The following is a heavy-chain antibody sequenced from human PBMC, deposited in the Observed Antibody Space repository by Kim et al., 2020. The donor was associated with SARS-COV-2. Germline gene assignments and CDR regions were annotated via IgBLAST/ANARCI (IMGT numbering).Heavy chain of an antibody. CDR2: ISSSSSTI. V-gene: IGHV3-48*01. J-gene: IGHJ3*01. CDR1: GFTFSSYS. D-gene: IGHD2-15*01. Sequence: GGSLRLSCAASGFTFSSYSMNWVRQAPGKGLEWVSYISSSSSTIYYADSVKGRFTISRDNAKNSLYLQMNSLRARAPAVIYCGGVALGTYSGTTVWAQGT. CDR3: GGVALGTYSGTTV.